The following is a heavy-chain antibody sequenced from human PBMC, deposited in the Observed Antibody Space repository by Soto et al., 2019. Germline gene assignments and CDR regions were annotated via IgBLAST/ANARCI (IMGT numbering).Heavy chain of an antibody. CDR1: GFRFSGSS. J-gene: IGHJ5*02. CDR3: AQAGCDLLTGYSPNCFDR. Sequence: EVQSLESGGGLVHPGGSLRLSCSASGFRFSGSSMSWVRQAPGKGLQWVATVSGSGFSRYYTESVRGRFTISRDNSQTKLDLQMCSLRAEDTAVYFCAQAGCDLLTGYSPNCFDRWGQGTLVNV. CDR2: VSGSGFSR. V-gene: IGHV3-23*01. D-gene: IGHD3-9*01.